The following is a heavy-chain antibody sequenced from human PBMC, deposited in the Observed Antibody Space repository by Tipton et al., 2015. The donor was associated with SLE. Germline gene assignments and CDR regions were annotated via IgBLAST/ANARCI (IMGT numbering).Heavy chain of an antibody. Sequence: GSLRLSCAASSFTFCSYAMSWVRQAPGKGLQWVSSISGSGSHTSYADSVKGRFTISRDRSNTLYLQMNSLRAEDTALYYCAKGRGFGAIYPFDSWGQGTLVTVSS. CDR2: ISGSGSHT. CDR3: AKGRGFGAIYPFDS. J-gene: IGHJ4*02. D-gene: IGHD4/OR15-4a*01. CDR1: SFTFCSYA. V-gene: IGHV3-23*01.